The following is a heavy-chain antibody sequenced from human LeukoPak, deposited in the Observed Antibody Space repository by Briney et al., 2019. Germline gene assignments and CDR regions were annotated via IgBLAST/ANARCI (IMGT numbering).Heavy chain of an antibody. D-gene: IGHD6-6*01. CDR2: IWYDGSSK. V-gene: IGHV3-33*01. Sequence: GGSLRLSCAASGFTFSSYGMHWVRQAPGKGLEWVAVIWYDGSSKYYADSVKGRFTISRDNSKNTLYLQMNSLRAEDTAVYYCAREGGIAARPRGLDYWGQGTLVTVSS. J-gene: IGHJ4*02. CDR1: GFTFSSYG. CDR3: AREGGIAARPRGLDY.